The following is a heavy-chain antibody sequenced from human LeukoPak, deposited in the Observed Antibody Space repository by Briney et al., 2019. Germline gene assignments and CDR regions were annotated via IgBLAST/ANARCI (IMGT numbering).Heavy chain of an antibody. CDR1: GGTFGSYA. Sequence: ASVKVCCKTSGGTFGSYAFSWVRQAPGLGLEWLGRIVPFFVTTNYPQKLQGRVTITADESTGTVFIELSSLRSDDTAVYYCARAWFLVMTGNRPYYYYIDVWGTGTTVIVSS. J-gene: IGHJ6*03. CDR3: ARAWFLVMTGNRPYYYYIDV. CDR2: IVPFFVTT. V-gene: IGHV1-69*13. D-gene: IGHD3-10*01.